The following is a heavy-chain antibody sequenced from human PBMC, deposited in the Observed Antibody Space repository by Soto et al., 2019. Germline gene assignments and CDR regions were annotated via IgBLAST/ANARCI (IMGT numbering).Heavy chain of an antibody. D-gene: IGHD6-13*01. J-gene: IGHJ6*02. V-gene: IGHV4-4*02. CDR3: ARGDWQQLVDYYYYGMDV. Sequence: KTSETLSLTCAVSGGSISSSNWWSWVRQPPGKGLEWIGEIYHSGSTNYNPSLKSRVTISVDKSKNQFSLKLSSVTAADTAVYYCARGDWQQLVDYYYYGMDVWGQGTTVTVSS. CDR2: IYHSGST. CDR1: GGSISSSNW.